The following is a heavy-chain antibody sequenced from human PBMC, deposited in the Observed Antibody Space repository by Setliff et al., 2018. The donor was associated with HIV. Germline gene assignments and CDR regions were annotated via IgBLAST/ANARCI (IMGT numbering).Heavy chain of an antibody. CDR2: VNHKGVA. Sequence: TSETLSLTCAVYGGPSSGYWSWVRQSPGRGLEWIGEVNHKGVANYSPSLMRRATISADTSKNQFSLRLSSVTAADTALYFCTRAQIAAPRPFDYWGQGTLVAVSS. J-gene: IGHJ4*02. D-gene: IGHD2-21*01. V-gene: IGHV4-34*01. CDR3: TRAQIAAPRPFDY. CDR1: GGPSSGY.